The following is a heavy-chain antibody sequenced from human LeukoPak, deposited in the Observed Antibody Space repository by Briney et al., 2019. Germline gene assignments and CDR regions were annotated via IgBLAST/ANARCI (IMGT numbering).Heavy chain of an antibody. D-gene: IGHD6-19*01. J-gene: IGHJ4*02. CDR1: GDSVSSNSAA. CDR3: ARGGRAVAGNHFDY. CDR2: TYYRSRWYN. Sequence: KHSQTLSLTCAISGDSVSSNSAAWNWIRQSPSRGLEWLGRTYYRSRWYNDYAVSVKSRITINPDTSKNQFSLQLNSVTPEDTAVYYCARGGRAVAGNHFDYWGQGTLVTVSS. V-gene: IGHV6-1*01.